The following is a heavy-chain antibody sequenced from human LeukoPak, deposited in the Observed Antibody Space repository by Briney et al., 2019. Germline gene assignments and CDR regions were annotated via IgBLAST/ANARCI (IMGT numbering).Heavy chain of an antibody. CDR1: GFIFSSYA. Sequence: GGSLRLSCAASGFIFSSYAMSWVRQAPGKGLEWVSAISGSGGGPYYADSVKGRFTISRDNSKDTLYLQMNSLRAEDTAVYYCAKDAAYYYYMDVWGKGTTVTVSS. V-gene: IGHV3-23*01. CDR2: ISGSGGGP. J-gene: IGHJ6*03. CDR3: AKDAAYYYYMDV. D-gene: IGHD2-15*01.